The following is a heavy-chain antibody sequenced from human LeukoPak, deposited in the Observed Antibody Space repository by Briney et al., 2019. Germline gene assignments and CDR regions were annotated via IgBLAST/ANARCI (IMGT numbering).Heavy chain of an antibody. J-gene: IGHJ3*02. Sequence: GGSLRLSCAASGFTFNNYGMSWVRQAPGKGLEWVSSISGSGVTTYYADSVKGRFTISRDNSKNTLYLEMNSLSAEDTAVYYCAKDPYSSSYIAFDIWGQGTMVTVSS. D-gene: IGHD6-6*01. V-gene: IGHV3-23*01. CDR2: ISGSGVTT. CDR1: GFTFNNYG. CDR3: AKDPYSSSYIAFDI.